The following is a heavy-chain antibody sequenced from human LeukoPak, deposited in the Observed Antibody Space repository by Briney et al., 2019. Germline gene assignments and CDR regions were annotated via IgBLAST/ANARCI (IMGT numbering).Heavy chain of an antibody. V-gene: IGHV5-51*01. Sequence: RGESLKISCKGSGYSFTSYWIGWVRQMPGKGLEWMGIIYPGDSDTTYSPSFQGQVTFSADKSISTAYLQWSSLKASDTAMYYCATLESTVVTPYQHWGQGTLVTVSS. D-gene: IGHD4-23*01. J-gene: IGHJ1*01. CDR1: GYSFTSYW. CDR3: ATLESTVVTPYQH. CDR2: IYPGDSDT.